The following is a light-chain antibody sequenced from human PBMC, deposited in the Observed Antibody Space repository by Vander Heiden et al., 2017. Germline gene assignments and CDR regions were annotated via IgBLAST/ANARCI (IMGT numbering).Light chain of an antibody. J-gene: IGKJ4*01. Sequence: DIQMTQSASSLSASVGDRVAITCRASQNRNNYFNWYQQKPGKAPKLPIYAASSLQSGVPSRFSGSGSGTDFTLTISSLQPEYFATYSCQQSYSSSVTFGGGTKVENK. CDR1: QNRNNY. V-gene: IGKV1-39*01. CDR2: AAS. CDR3: QQSYSSSVT.